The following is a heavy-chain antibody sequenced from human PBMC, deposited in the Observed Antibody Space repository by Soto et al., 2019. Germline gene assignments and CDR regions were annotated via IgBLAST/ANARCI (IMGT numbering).Heavy chain of an antibody. J-gene: IGHJ4*02. Sequence: QVQLMESGGGVVQPGRSLRLSCAASGFAFHGYAMHWVRQAPGKGLEWVAIIWYDGSNTYYGDSVKGRFTISGDNSKNTVYLQMNSLRVEDTAVYYCARDLKTRHCDYWGQGILVTVSS. CDR2: IWYDGSNT. V-gene: IGHV3-33*01. CDR1: GFAFHGYA. CDR3: ARDLKTRHCDY. D-gene: IGHD4-17*01.